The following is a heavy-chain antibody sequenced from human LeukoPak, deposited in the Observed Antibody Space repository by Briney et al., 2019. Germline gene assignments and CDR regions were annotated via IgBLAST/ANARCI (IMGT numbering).Heavy chain of an antibody. Sequence: GGSLRLSCAASGFPFSSHVLSWASQAPGKGLEWIAYINHNGEAIYYPDFVKGRFIISRDNAKNSLFLQMNDLRDEDTAVYYCARDYDRAFDFWGQGTRVTVSS. J-gene: IGHJ4*02. CDR2: INHNGEAI. CDR3: ARDYDRAFDF. D-gene: IGHD1-14*01. V-gene: IGHV3-48*02. CDR1: GFPFSSHV.